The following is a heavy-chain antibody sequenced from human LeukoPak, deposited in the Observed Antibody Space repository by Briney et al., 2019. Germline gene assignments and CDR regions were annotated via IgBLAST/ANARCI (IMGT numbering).Heavy chain of an antibody. D-gene: IGHD2-2*01. V-gene: IGHV4-34*01. CDR3: ARGREDIVVVPASAFDI. Sequence: PSETLSLTCTVSGYSISTGYYWSWIRQPPGKGLEWIGEINHSGSTNYNPSLKSRVTISVDTSKNQFSLKLSSVTAADTAVYYCARGREDIVVVPASAFDIWGQGTMVTVSS. CDR2: INHSGST. CDR1: GYSISTGYY. J-gene: IGHJ3*02.